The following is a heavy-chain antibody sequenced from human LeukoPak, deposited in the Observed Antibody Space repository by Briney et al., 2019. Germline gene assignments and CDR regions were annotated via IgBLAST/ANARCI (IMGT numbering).Heavy chain of an antibody. V-gene: IGHV1-69*13. CDR1: GYTFTSYA. J-gene: IGHJ6*02. Sequence: ASVKVSCKASGYTFTSYAMHWVRQAPGQGLEWMGGIIPIFGTANYAQKFQGRVTITADESTSTAYMELSSLRSEDTAVYYCARMGYRGSYYYGMDVWGQGTTVTVSS. CDR2: IIPIFGTA. CDR3: ARMGYRGSYYYGMDV. D-gene: IGHD3-10*01.